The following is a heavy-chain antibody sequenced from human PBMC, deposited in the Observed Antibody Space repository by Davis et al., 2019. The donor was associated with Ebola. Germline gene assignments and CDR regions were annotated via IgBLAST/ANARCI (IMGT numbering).Heavy chain of an antibody. CDR1: GFTFSGFG. CDR3: ARDRPLDFFFGDYYGMDV. D-gene: IGHD3-16*01. J-gene: IGHJ6*02. CDR2: ISSMGGTR. Sequence: PGGSLRLSCAASGFTFSGFGVDWVRQAPGKGLEWISYISSMGGTRDYADSVKGRFTISRDNAKNSLYLQMNSLRAEDTAVYYCARDRPLDFFFGDYYGMDVWGQGTTVTVSS. V-gene: IGHV3-48*04.